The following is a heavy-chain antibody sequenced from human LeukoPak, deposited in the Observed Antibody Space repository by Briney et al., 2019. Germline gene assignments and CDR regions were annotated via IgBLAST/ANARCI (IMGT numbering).Heavy chain of an antibody. D-gene: IGHD3-22*01. J-gene: IGHJ4*02. CDR1: GFTFSTYS. CDR2: ISSGSSFI. V-gene: IGHV3-21*01. CDR3: ARESSGYFY. Sequence: PGGSLRLSCAASGFTFSTYSMNWVRQAPGKGLEWVSSISSGSSFIYYADSVKGRFTISRDNAKNSLFVQMNSLRAEGTAVYYCARESSGYFYWGQGTLVTVSS.